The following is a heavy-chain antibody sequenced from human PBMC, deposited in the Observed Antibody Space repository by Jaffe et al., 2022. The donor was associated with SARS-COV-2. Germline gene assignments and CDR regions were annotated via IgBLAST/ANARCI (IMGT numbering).Heavy chain of an antibody. Sequence: QVQLVQSGAEVKKPGASVKVSCKASGYTFTSYDINWVRQATGQGLEWMGWMNPNSGNTGYAQKFQGRVTMTRNTSISTAYMELSSLRSEDTAVYYCARLPNRGLRFLGGPYYYYGMDVWGQGTTVTVSS. D-gene: IGHD3-3*01. CDR3: ARLPNRGLRFLGGPYYYYGMDV. CDR2: MNPNSGNT. CDR1: GYTFTSYD. J-gene: IGHJ6*02. V-gene: IGHV1-8*01.